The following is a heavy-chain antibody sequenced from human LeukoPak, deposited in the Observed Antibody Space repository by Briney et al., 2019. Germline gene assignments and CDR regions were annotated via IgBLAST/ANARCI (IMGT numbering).Heavy chain of an antibody. Sequence: PGGFLRLSCVVSGFTVRDNYVSWVRQSPGKGVERVSVIYSDGSTFHADSVKGRFILSRDISKNTIHLQMNSLRVNDTAVYYCVRLNWNDESAGWFDPWGQGTQVTVSS. D-gene: IGHD1-1*01. CDR1: GFTVRDNY. CDR3: VRLNWNDESAGWFDP. CDR2: IYSDGST. J-gene: IGHJ5*02. V-gene: IGHV3-53*01.